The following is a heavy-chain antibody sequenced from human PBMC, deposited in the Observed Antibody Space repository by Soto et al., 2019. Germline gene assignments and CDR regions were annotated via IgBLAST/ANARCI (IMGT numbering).Heavy chain of an antibody. CDR1: GFSLSTSGVG. D-gene: IGHD3-22*01. CDR3: AGNYYDSSGYYREFDY. Sequence: QITLKESGPTLVKPTQTLTLTCTFSGFSLSTSGVGVGWIRQPPGKALEWLALIYWDDDKRYSPSLKSRLTITKDTSTNQVVLTMTNMDPVDTATYYCAGNYYDSSGYYREFDYWGQGTLVTVSS. V-gene: IGHV2-5*02. J-gene: IGHJ4*02. CDR2: IYWDDDK.